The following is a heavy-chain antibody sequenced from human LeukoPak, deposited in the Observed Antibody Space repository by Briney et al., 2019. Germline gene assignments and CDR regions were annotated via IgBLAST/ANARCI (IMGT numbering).Heavy chain of an antibody. D-gene: IGHD3-10*01. V-gene: IGHV4-39*07. Sequence: SETLSLTCTVSGDSISGTSYYWGWIRQPPGKGLEWIGSIYYSGSTYYNPSLKSRVTISLDTSKNRFSLKLSSVTAADTAVYYCARGPTFLDYGSGSYYKVGWFDPWGQGTLVTVSS. CDR2: IYYSGST. J-gene: IGHJ5*02. CDR1: GDSISGTSYY. CDR3: ARGPTFLDYGSGSYYKVGWFDP.